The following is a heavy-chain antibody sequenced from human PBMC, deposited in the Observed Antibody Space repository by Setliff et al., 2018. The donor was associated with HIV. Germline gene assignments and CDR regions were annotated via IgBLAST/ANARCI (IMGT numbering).Heavy chain of an antibody. V-gene: IGHV4-4*07. D-gene: IGHD3-22*01. J-gene: IGHJ6*03. Sequence: WSWIRQPAGKGLEWIGRIYPSGSTSYNPSLKSRVTMSVDTSKTQISLKLSSETAADTAVFYCAREFYHYDSSDYYSDYYYYYMDVWGKGTTVTVSS. CDR3: AREFYHYDSSDYYSDYYYYYMDV. CDR2: IYPSGST.